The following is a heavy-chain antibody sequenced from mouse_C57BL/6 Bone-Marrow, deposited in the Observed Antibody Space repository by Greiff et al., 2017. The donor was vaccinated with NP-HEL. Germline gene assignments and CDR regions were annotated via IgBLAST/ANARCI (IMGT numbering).Heavy chain of an antibody. CDR3: ARSPLWLRRNYYAMDY. D-gene: IGHD2-2*01. V-gene: IGHV3-8*01. J-gene: IGHJ4*01. CDR2: ISYSGST. Sequence: EVKLKESGPGLAKPSQTLSLPCSVTGYSITSSYWNWIRKFPGNKLEYMGYISYSGSTYYNPSLKRRISILRDTSKNQYYLQLNSVTTEDTATYYCARSPLWLRRNYYAMDYWGQGTSVTVSS. CDR1: GYSITSSY.